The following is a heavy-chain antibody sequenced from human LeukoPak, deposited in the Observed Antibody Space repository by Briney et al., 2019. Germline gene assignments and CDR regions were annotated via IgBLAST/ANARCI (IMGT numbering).Heavy chain of an antibody. CDR1: GFTFSSYD. D-gene: IGHD6-13*01. Sequence: PGGSLRLSCAASGFTFSSYDIHWVRQATGKGLEWVSGIGTAGEIYYPGSVKGRFTISRENAKNSLYLQMNSRRAGDTAVYYCARAAYSSTWYSRYFDLWGRGTLVTVSS. CDR3: ARAAYSSTWYSRYFDL. CDR2: IGTAGEI. J-gene: IGHJ2*01. V-gene: IGHV3-13*01.